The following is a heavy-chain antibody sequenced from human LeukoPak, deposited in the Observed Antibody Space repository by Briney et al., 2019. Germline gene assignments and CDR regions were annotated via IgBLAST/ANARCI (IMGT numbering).Heavy chain of an antibody. J-gene: IGHJ4*01. D-gene: IGHD1-26*01. V-gene: IGHV3-7*01. CDR1: GFTFTNNF. CDR3: VREGSYFFDF. CDR2: IKQDGSET. Sequence: GGSLRLSCAASGFTFTNNFMSWVRQVPGKGLEWVANIKQDGSETTYADSVRGRFTIFRDNAKDSVYLQMNSLRAEDSATYYCVREGSYFFDFWGQGTLVTVSS.